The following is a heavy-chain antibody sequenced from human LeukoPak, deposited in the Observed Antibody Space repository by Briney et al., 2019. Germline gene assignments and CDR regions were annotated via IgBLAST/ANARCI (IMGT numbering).Heavy chain of an antibody. D-gene: IGHD3-3*01. CDR1: GFIFDDHG. J-gene: IGHJ3*02. V-gene: IGHV3-9*01. Sequence: GRSLRLSCAASGFIFDDHGMHWVRQAPGKGLEWVSGISWSSGIIDYADSVKGRFTISRDNAKNSLDLQMESLRAEDTAVYYCAKDTGSPADAITMEDNAFDIWGQGTMVTVSS. CDR2: ISWSSGII. CDR3: AKDTGSPADAITMEDNAFDI.